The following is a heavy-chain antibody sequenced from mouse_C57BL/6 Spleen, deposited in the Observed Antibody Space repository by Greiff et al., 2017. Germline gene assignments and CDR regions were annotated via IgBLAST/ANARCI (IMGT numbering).Heavy chain of an antibody. D-gene: IGHD3-3*01. V-gene: IGHV14-4*01. CDR1: GFNIKDDY. CDR3: TTSSRLGVDY. Sequence: VQLQQSGAELVRPGASVKLSCTASGFNIKDDYMHWVKQRPEQGLEWIGWIDPENGDTEYASKFQGKATITADTSSNTADLQLSSLTSEDTAVYYCTTSSRLGVDYWGRGTTLTVSS. J-gene: IGHJ2*01. CDR2: IDPENGDT.